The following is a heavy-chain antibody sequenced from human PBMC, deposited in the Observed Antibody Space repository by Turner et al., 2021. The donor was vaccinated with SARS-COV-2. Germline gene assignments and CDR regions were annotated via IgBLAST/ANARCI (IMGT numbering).Heavy chain of an antibody. CDR3: ARGVGDSCYGLWLDY. V-gene: IGHV4-59*01. J-gene: IGHJ4*02. CDR1: DGSMTDYS. D-gene: IGHD5-12*01. CDR2: ISVTGNT. Sequence: QVQLQESGPGLAKPSATLSLTCSVSDGSMTDYSWNWIRQPPGKTLELIGYISVTGNTIYNPSHESRLTISIDTSKNQFSLRLTSVTAADTAVYYCARGVGDSCYGLWLDYWGQGTQVTVSS.